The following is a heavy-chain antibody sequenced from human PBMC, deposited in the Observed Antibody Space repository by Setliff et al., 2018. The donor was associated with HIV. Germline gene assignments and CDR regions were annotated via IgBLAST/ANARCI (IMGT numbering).Heavy chain of an antibody. J-gene: IGHJ3*02. CDR2: IISILEIT. CDR1: GYTFTSYG. D-gene: IGHD3-10*01. CDR3: AGPRGDEAFDI. Sequence: GASVKVSCKASGYTFTSYGISWVRQAPGQGLEWMGQIISILEITDYAQKFQGRLTITADEPTNTIYMELSGLRSEDTAVYYCAGPRGDEAFDIWGQGTMVTVSS. V-gene: IGHV1-69*10.